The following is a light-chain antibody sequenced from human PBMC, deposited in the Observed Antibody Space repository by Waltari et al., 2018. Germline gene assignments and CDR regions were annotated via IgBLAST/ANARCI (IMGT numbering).Light chain of an antibody. J-gene: IGKJ2*01. CDR2: GAS. CDR3: LQYNNWPYT. V-gene: IGKV3-15*01. CDR1: QNIGTS. Sequence: EIEMTQSPASLSVSPGETAILNCRASQNIGTSLSWFQLRPGRAPRHLIYGASTRATSIPARFSGSGSGTEFSLTISSLQSDDFAVYYCLQYNNWPYTFGQGTRLEIK.